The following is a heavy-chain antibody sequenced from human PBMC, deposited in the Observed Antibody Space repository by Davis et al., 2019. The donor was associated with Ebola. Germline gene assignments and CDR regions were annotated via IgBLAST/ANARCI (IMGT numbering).Heavy chain of an antibody. D-gene: IGHD3-3*01. Sequence: MLSETLSLTCAVYGGSFSGYYWSWIRQPPGKGLEWIGEINHSGSTNYNPSLKSRVTISVDTSKNQFSLKLSSVTAADTAVYYCARKYYDFWSGYVWGQGTTVTVSS. J-gene: IGHJ6*02. CDR3: ARKYYDFWSGYV. CDR1: GGSFSGYY. V-gene: IGHV4-34*01. CDR2: INHSGST.